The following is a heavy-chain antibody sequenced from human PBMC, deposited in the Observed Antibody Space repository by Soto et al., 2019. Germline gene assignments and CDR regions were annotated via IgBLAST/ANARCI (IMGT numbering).Heavy chain of an antibody. CDR2: IIPLFRTT. Sequence: QVQVVQSGAEVKRPGSSVNVSCKASGGYFNNRQTLNSYPISWVRQAPGQGLEWMGGIIPLFRTTNYAQRLQGRVTITADKATSTIYLELNNVTSDDTAVYYCAESGGGEIYYYYYAMDVWGQGTTVTVSS. CDR3: AESGGGEIYYYYYAMDV. D-gene: IGHD3-16*01. J-gene: IGHJ6*02. CDR1: GGYFNNRQTLNSYP. V-gene: IGHV1-69*06.